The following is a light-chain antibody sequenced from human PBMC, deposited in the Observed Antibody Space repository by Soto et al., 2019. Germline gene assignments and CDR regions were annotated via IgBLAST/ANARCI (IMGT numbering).Light chain of an antibody. J-gene: IGKJ1*01. CDR2: GAS. CDR1: ESVAS. CDR3: QQYNSYWT. V-gene: IGKV3-20*01. Sequence: EIFLTQSPGTLSLSPGEGTTLSCRASESVASLAWYQQKPGQAPRLLIYGASTRATGIPDRFSGSGSGTDFTLTISRLEPEDFATYYCQQYNSYWTFGQGTKVDIK.